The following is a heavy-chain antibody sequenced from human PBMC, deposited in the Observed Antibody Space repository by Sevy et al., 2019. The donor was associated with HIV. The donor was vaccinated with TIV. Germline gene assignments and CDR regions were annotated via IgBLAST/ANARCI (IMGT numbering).Heavy chain of an antibody. CDR1: GFTFSSYA. V-gene: IGHV3-30*04. D-gene: IGHD6-13*01. J-gene: IGHJ6*02. CDR2: ISYDGRSK. Sequence: GGSLRLSCAASGFTFSSYAMHWVRQAPGKGLEWVAVISYDGRSKYYGDSVKGRFTISRDSSENTLYLQLNSLRNEDTAVYYCARLNGVAAAGTDYYYGMDVWGQRTTVTVSS. CDR3: ARLNGVAAAGTDYYYGMDV.